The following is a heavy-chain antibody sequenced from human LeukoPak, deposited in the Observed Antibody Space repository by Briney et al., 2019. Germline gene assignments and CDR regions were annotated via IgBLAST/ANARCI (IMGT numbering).Heavy chain of an antibody. CDR3: ARARYGDYDNY. CDR1: GGSFSGYY. D-gene: IGHD4-17*01. CDR2: INHSGST. J-gene: IGHJ4*02. Sequence: SETLSLTCAVYGGSFSGYYWSWIRQPPGKELEWIGEINHSGSTNYNPSLKSRVTISVDTSENQFSLKLSSVTAADTAVYYCARARYGDYDNYWGQGTLVTVSS. V-gene: IGHV4-34*01.